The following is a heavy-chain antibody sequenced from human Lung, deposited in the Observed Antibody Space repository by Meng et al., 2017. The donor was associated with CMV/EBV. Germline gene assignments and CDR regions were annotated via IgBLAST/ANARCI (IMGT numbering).Heavy chain of an antibody. CDR1: GFTFSSYS. CDR3: ASLRYSSGWLYYYYGMDV. J-gene: IGHJ6*01. CDR2: ISSSSSYI. Sequence: GESXKISCAASGFTFSSYSMNWVRQAPGKGLEWVSSISSSSSYIYYADSVKGRFTISRDNAKNSLYLQMNSLRAEDTAVYYCASLRYSSGWLYYYYGMDVGXQGTXVTVSS. D-gene: IGHD6-19*01. V-gene: IGHV3-21*01.